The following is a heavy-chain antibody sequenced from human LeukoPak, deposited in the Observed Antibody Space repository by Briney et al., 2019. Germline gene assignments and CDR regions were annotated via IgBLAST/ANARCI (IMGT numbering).Heavy chain of an antibody. Sequence: ASVKVSCKASGGTFSSYAISWVRQAPGQGLEWMGWISAYNGNTNYAQKLQGRVTMNTDPSTSTAYMELRSLRSDDTAVYYCARVGSFVVVVAAALLHQRWFDPWGQGTLVTVSS. CDR3: ARVGSFVVVVAAALLHQRWFDP. D-gene: IGHD2-15*01. V-gene: IGHV1-18*01. CDR2: ISAYNGNT. CDR1: GGTFSSYA. J-gene: IGHJ5*02.